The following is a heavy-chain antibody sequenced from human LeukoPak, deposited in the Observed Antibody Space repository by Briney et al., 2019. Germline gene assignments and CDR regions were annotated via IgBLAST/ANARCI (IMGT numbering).Heavy chain of an antibody. D-gene: IGHD2-15*01. J-gene: IGHJ6*03. V-gene: IGHV3-23*01. Sequence: GGSLRLSCAASGFTFSSYGMSWVRQAPGKGLEWVSAISGSGSNTYYADSVKGRFTISRDNSKNTLYLQMNSLRAEDTAVYYCARVLRYCSGGNCYSGGLGYMDVWGKGTTVTISS. CDR2: ISGSGSNT. CDR1: GFTFSSYG. CDR3: ARVLRYCSGGNCYSGGLGYMDV.